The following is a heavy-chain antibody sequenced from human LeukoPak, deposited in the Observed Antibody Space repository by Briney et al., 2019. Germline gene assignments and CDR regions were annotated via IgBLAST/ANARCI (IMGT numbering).Heavy chain of an antibody. CDR3: ARAPNSPYDSSGYYYAGEVYFDY. CDR1: GGSISSSSYY. J-gene: IGHJ4*02. Sequence: SETLSLTCTVSGGSISSSSYYWGWIRQPPGKGLEWIGSIYYSGSTYYNPSLKSRVTISVDTSKNQFSLKLSSVTAADTAVYYCARAPNSPYDSSGYYYAGEVYFDYWGQGTLVTVSS. D-gene: IGHD3-22*01. CDR2: IYYSGST. V-gene: IGHV4-39*07.